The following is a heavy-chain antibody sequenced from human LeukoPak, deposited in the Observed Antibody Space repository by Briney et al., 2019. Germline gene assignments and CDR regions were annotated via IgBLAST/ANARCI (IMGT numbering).Heavy chain of an antibody. Sequence: GESLKISCKDSGYRFSSYWIAWVRQMPGKGLEWMGIIYPGDSDTRYSPSFQGQVTISADKSISTAYLQWSSLKASDTAMYYCARQWGDCSSTSCYSADWGQGTLVTVSS. CDR3: ARQWGDCSSTSCYSAD. J-gene: IGHJ4*02. V-gene: IGHV5-51*01. CDR2: IYPGDSDT. CDR1: GYRFSSYW. D-gene: IGHD2-2*01.